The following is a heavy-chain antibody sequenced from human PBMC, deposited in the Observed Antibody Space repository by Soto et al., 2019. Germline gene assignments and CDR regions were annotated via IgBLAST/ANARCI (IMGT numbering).Heavy chain of an antibody. Sequence: PGGSLRLSCVASGFSFRSYAMTWVRQAPGKGLEWVSSISGSAIDTYYADSVKGRFTISRDDSKNTLYLQMNSLRAEDTAVYYCGRDWFGEFFWGQGTLVTVSS. D-gene: IGHD3-10*01. V-gene: IGHV3-23*01. CDR1: GFSFRSYA. CDR3: GRDWFGEFF. CDR2: ISGSAIDT. J-gene: IGHJ4*02.